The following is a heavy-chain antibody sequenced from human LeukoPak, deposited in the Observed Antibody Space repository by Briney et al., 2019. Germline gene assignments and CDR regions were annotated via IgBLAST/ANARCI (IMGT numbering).Heavy chain of an antibody. CDR2: ISRTSTYI. Sequence: GGSLRLSCAASGFSFRTYNMNWVRQAPGKGLEWVSSISRTSTYIYYADSVKGRFTISTDNAKNSLYLQMNSLRAEDTAMYYCARLSAMLRGPEPIYYFDYWGQGTLVTVSS. J-gene: IGHJ4*01. CDR3: ARLSAMLRGPEPIYYFDY. D-gene: IGHD3-10*01. V-gene: IGHV3-21*06. CDR1: GFSFRTYN.